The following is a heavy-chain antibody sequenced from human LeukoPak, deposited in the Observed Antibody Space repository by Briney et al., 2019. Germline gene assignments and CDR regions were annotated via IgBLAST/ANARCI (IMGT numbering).Heavy chain of an antibody. D-gene: IGHD1-26*01. Sequence: GGSLRLSCAASGFTFSSYSMNWVRQAPGKGLEWVSSISSSGSYIYYADSVKGRFTISRDNAKNSLYLQMNSLRAEDTAVYYCARDDSGSYQPFDYWGQGTLVTVSS. V-gene: IGHV3-21*01. CDR1: GFTFSSYS. CDR2: ISSSGSYI. J-gene: IGHJ4*02. CDR3: ARDDSGSYQPFDY.